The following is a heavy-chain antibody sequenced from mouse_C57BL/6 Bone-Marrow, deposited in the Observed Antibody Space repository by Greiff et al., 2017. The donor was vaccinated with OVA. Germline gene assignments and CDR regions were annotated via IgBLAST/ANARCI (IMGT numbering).Heavy chain of an antibody. CDR1: GYTFPSYW. J-gene: IGHJ3*01. V-gene: IGHV1-55*01. D-gene: IGHD4-1*01. CDR3: ARSWGAY. CDR2: IYPGSGST. Sequence: LQESGAELVKPGASVQMSCKASGYTFPSYWITWVKQRPGQGLAWIGDIYPGSGSTNYNEKFKGKATLTVDTSSSTAYMQLSSLTSEDSAVYYCARSWGAYWGQGTLVTVSA.